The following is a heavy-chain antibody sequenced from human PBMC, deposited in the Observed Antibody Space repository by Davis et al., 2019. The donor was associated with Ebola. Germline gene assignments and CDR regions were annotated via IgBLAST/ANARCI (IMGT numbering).Heavy chain of an antibody. CDR2: IIPIFDTP. Sequence: SVKVSCKTSGGPFSSHPISWVRPAPRQGLEWMGGIIPIFDTPHYAQKFQGRITITADASTSTAYMELSSLRSEDTATYFCARDFDGGNYYFDYWGPGTPVTVSS. V-gene: IGHV1-69*13. CDR3: ARDFDGGNYYFDY. CDR1: GGPFSSHP. D-gene: IGHD3-9*01. J-gene: IGHJ4*02.